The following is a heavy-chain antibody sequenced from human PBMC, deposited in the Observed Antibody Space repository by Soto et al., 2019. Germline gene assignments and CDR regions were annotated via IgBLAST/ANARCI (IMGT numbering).Heavy chain of an antibody. CDR1: GFTFSDYY. V-gene: IGHV3-11*01. J-gene: IGHJ4*02. CDR3: ASSIVGAAMSFDY. CDR2: ISSSGSTI. Sequence: GGSLRLSCAASGFTFSDYYMSWIRQAPGKGLEWVSYISSSGSTIYYADSVKGRFTISRDNAKNSMYLQMNSLRAEDTAVYYCASSIVGAAMSFDYWGQGTLVTVSS. D-gene: IGHD1-26*01.